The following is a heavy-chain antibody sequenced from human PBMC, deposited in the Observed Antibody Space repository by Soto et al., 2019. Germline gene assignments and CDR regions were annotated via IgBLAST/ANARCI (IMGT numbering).Heavy chain of an antibody. D-gene: IGHD3-22*01. J-gene: IGHJ3*02. CDR1: GGTFSSYA. CDR2: IIPVFGTA. CDR3: ARPSYYDSSGYYSGSHAFDS. V-gene: IGHV1-69*01. Sequence: QVQLVQSGAEVKKPGSSVKVSCKASGGTFSSYAISWVRQAPGQGLELMGGIIPVFGTANYAQKFQGRVKIIADESTSTTYMELSSLRSEDTAVYFCARPSYYDSSGYYSGSHAFDSWGQGTMVPVSS.